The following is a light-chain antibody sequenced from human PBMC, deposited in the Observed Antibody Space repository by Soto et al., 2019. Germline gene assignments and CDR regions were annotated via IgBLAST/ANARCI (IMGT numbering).Light chain of an antibody. J-gene: IGLJ2*01. CDR2: SNN. V-gene: IGLV1-47*01. Sequence: QSVLTQPPSASVTPGQRVTISCSGSTSSIGSNYVYWYQQLPGTAPKLLIYSNNQRPSGVPDRFSGSKSGTSASLAISGLRSEDEADYHCAAWDDSLSGLVFGGGTQLTVL. CDR1: TSSIGSNY. CDR3: AAWDDSLSGLV.